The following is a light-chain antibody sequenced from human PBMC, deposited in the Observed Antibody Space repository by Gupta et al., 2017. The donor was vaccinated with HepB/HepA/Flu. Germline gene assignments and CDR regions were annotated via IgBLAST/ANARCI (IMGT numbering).Light chain of an antibody. Sequence: QSALTQPASVSGSPGQSITISCSGISSDDGGYSYVSWYQQHPGKAPKLLIDDVSNRPSGVSNRFSGSKFGNTASRTISGLQTEDEADYYCSSYTSSSTFGTGTKVTVL. V-gene: IGLV2-14*03. J-gene: IGLJ1*01. CDR3: SSYTSSST. CDR2: DVS. CDR1: SSDDGGYSY.